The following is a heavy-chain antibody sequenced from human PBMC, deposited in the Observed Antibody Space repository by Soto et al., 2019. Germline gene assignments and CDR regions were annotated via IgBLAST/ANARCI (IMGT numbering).Heavy chain of an antibody. CDR1: GFTSSIFS. CDR2: FTYSGTDT. V-gene: IGHV3-23*01. D-gene: IGHD2-15*01. J-gene: IGHJ6*02. CDR3: ARARDIADDLEGGFYYSGMDV. Sequence: GGSLSLACLASGFTSSIFSTNWVRPAPGKWRDWVSLFTYSGTDTYYTDSVKGRFTLSTDTSKKPPSLQMTSQRAADTAVYYCARARDIADDLEGGFYYSGMDVGGQGPTVPVSS.